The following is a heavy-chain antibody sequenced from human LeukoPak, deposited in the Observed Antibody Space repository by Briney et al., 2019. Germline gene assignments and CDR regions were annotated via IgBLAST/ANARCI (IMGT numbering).Heavy chain of an antibody. J-gene: IGHJ4*02. CDR3: AKGRGSGYYHFDY. CDR2: ISGSGDT. Sequence: GGSLRLSCAGSGFTFSNYAMTWVRQAPGKGLEWVSAISGSGDTYYADSVKGRFTISRDNSKNTLYLQMNSLRAEDTAVYYCAKGRGSGYYHFDYWGQGTLVIVSS. V-gene: IGHV3-23*01. CDR1: GFTFSNYA. D-gene: IGHD3-22*01.